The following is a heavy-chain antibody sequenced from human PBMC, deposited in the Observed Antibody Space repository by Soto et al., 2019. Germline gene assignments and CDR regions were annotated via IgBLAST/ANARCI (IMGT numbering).Heavy chain of an antibody. CDR2: IFYSGST. CDR1: GGSISSSSYY. J-gene: IGHJ4*02. D-gene: IGHD6-19*01. V-gene: IGHV4-39*01. CDR3: ARRTVNIRTFYSGLKTHCFDY. Sequence: QLQLQESGPGLVKPSETLSLTCAVSGGSISSSSYYWGWIRQPPGKGLEWIGSIFYSGSTYYTPSLQSRVAISVHTAKHQFSLKLNSVTAADTAVYYCARRTVNIRTFYSGLKTHCFDYWGQGTLVTVSS.